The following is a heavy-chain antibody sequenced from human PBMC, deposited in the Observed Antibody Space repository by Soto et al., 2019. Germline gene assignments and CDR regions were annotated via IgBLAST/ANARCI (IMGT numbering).Heavy chain of an antibody. J-gene: IGHJ4*02. CDR3: AKDRPAYCSGGSCLPGTGPFDY. V-gene: IGHV3-23*01. D-gene: IGHD2-15*01. CDR2: LSGSGTGT. CDR1: GFTFSSYA. Sequence: EVQLLESGGGLVQPGGSLRLSCAASGFTFSSYAMSWVRQAPGKGLEWVSGLSGSGTGTYYADSVKGRFTISRDNSKNTLYLQMNSLRAEDTAVYYCAKDRPAYCSGGSCLPGTGPFDYWGQGTLVTISS.